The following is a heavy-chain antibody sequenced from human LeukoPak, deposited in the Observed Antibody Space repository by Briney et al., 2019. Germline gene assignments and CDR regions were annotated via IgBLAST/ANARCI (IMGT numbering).Heavy chain of an antibody. CDR1: GFTFSSYA. CDR3: ATDYGDYRHYYYYGMDV. J-gene: IGHJ6*02. CDR2: ISGSGGST. Sequence: GGSLRLSCAASGFTFSSYAMSWVRQAPGKGLEWVSAISGSGGSTYYADSVKGRFTISRDNSKYTLYLQMNSLRAEDTAVYYCATDYGDYRHYYYYGMDVWGQGTTVTVSS. D-gene: IGHD4-17*01. V-gene: IGHV3-23*01.